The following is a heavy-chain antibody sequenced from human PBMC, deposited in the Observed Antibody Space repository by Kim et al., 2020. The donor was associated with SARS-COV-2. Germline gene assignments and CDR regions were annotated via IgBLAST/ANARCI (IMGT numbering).Heavy chain of an antibody. CDR2: IYYSGSA. J-gene: IGHJ5*01. CDR1: DDSLRGSPYY. Sequence: SETLSLTCTVSDDSLRGSPYYWGWIRQPPGKGLEWIGIIYYSGSASYNPSHKSRVSMSVDTSRNQFSLKLNSVTAADTSIYSCARHALLFGDRGLWFDSWGQGTLVPVSP. V-gene: IGHV4-39*01. D-gene: IGHD3-10*01. CDR3: ARHALLFGDRGLWFDS.